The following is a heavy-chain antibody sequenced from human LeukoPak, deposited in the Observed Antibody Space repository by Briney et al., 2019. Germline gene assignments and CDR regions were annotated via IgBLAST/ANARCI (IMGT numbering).Heavy chain of an antibody. V-gene: IGHV3-23*01. J-gene: IGHJ4*02. Sequence: PGGSLRLSCAASGFTFTSYAMSWVRQAPGNGLEWVSAISGGGGSTYYADSVKGRFTISRDNSKNTLYLQMNSLRAEDTALYYCAKHYYSNFYFYYWGQGTLVTVSS. CDR2: ISGGGGST. D-gene: IGHD4-11*01. CDR3: AKHYYSNFYFYY. CDR1: GFTFTSYA.